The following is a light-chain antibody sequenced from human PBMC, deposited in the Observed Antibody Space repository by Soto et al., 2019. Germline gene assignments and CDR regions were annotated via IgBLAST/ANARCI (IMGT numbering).Light chain of an antibody. Sequence: QAVVTQEPSLTVSPGGTVTLTCGSSTGAVTSGHYPYWFQQKPGQAPRTLIYDTSNKHSWTPDRFSGSLLGGKAALTLSGAQPEDEAEYDCLLSSSGARPFWVFGGGTKVTVL. CDR3: LLSSSGARPFWV. V-gene: IGLV7-46*01. CDR1: TGAVTSGHY. CDR2: DTS. J-gene: IGLJ3*02.